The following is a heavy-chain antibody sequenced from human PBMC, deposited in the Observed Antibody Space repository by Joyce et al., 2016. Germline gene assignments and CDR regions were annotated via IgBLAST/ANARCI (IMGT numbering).Heavy chain of an antibody. Sequence: EVQLVESGGGLLQPGGSPRLSCAASGFTFTNYWMHWVRQAPGKGLVWVARVDSDGSGTSYADSVKGRFTISRDNAKNMVYLQMNSLRIEDTAVYYCGSVFEYWGRGALVTVSS. J-gene: IGHJ4*02. CDR1: GFTFTNYW. CDR2: VDSDGSGT. V-gene: IGHV3-74*01. CDR3: GSVFEY.